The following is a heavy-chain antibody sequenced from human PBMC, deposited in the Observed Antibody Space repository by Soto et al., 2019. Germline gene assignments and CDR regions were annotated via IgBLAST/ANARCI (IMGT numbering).Heavy chain of an antibody. CDR3: AKARQAQSHYYYGMDV. J-gene: IGHJ6*02. Sequence: QAGGCLRLSCAASGFTFSNNAMNWVRQAPGKGLEWVSGISGTGYGTYYADSVKGRFTISRDSSNNTLYLQMNSLRGEDTAIYYCAKARQAQSHYYYGMDVWGQGTPVTVSS. CDR1: GFTFSNNA. D-gene: IGHD6-19*01. V-gene: IGHV3-23*01. CDR2: ISGTGYGT.